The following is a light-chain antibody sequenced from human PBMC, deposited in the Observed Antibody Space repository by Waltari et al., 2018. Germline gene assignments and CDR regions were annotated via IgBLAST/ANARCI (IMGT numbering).Light chain of an antibody. Sequence: DIQMTQSPSSLPASVGDVVTISCRASQSISTYLSWYQVKSGKVPKLLIFGASNLQSGVPSRFSGSGSGTHFPLTIHSLQPEDFATYYCKQSDTTLVTFGGGTKVDIK. J-gene: IGKJ4*01. CDR3: KQSDTTLVT. CDR2: GAS. V-gene: IGKV1-39*01. CDR1: QSISTY.